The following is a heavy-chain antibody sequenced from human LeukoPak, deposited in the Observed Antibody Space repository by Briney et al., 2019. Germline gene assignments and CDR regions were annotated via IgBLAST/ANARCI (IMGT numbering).Heavy chain of an antibody. Sequence: GASVKVSCKASGYTFTGYYMHWVRQAPGQGLERMGWINPNSGGTNYAQKFQGRVTMTRDTSISTAYMELSRLRSDDTAVYYCARARIIMVRGVITTGFQHWGQGTLVTVSS. J-gene: IGHJ1*01. CDR3: ARARIIMVRGVITTGFQH. D-gene: IGHD3-10*01. CDR1: GYTFTGYY. V-gene: IGHV1-2*02. CDR2: INPNSGGT.